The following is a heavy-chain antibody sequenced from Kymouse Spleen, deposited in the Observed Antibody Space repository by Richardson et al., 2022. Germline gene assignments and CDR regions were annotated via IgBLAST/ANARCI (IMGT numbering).Heavy chain of an antibody. D-gene: IGHD3-10*01. V-gene: IGHV4-34*01. J-gene: IGHJ6*02. CDR1: GGSFSGYY. Sequence: QVQLQQWGAGLLKPSETLSLTCAVYGGSFSGYYWSWIRQPPGKGLEWIGEINHSGSTNYNPSLKSRVTISVDTSKNQFSLKLSSVTAADTAVYYCASYGSGSYYSYYYGMDVWGQGTTVTVSS. CDR3: ASYGSGSYYSYYYGMDV. CDR2: INHSGST.